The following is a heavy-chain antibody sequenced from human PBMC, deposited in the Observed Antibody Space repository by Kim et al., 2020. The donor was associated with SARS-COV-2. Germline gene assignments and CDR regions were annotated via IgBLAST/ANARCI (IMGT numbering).Heavy chain of an antibody. CDR3: ARPTFAGIG. CDR1: GGSISSSSYY. CDR2: IYYSGST. D-gene: IGHD2-21*01. J-gene: IGHJ4*02. Sequence: SETLSLTCTVSGGSISSSSYYWGWIRQPPGKGLEWIVSIYYSGSTYYNPFLKSRATTSVDTSKNQFSLKLSSVTAADTAVYYCARPTFAGIGRGQGTLVT. V-gene: IGHV4-39*01.